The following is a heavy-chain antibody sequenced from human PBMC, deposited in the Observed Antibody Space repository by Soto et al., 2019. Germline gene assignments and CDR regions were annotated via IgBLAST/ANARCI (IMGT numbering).Heavy chain of an antibody. CDR1: GFTFSNYD. V-gene: IGHV3-13*01. CDR2: SGIAGDT. CDR3: ARAMAGTYFDS. J-gene: IGHJ4*02. Sequence: EVQLVESGGGLVQPGGSLRLSCAASGFTFSNYDMHWVRQATGKGLEWVSVSGIAGDTYYPGSVKGRFTISRENAKNSFYLPMNSLRARDTAVYYCARAMAGTYFDSWGQGTLVTVSS. D-gene: IGHD1-1*01.